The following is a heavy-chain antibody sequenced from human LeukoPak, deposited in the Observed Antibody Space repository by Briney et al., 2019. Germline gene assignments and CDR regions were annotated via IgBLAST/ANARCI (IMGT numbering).Heavy chain of an antibody. CDR3: ARLRYYYDSSGYYPFDY. J-gene: IGHJ4*02. CDR2: ISSSGKA. CDR1: GGSITTTDFD. V-gene: IGHV4-39*01. Sequence: SETLSLTCAVSGGSITTTDFDWAWTRQPPGQGFEWIATISSSGKAYYYPSLMSRVTISVDTSKNQFSLDVTSVTAADTAVYYCARLRYYYDSSGYYPFDYWGQGTLVTVSS. D-gene: IGHD3-22*01.